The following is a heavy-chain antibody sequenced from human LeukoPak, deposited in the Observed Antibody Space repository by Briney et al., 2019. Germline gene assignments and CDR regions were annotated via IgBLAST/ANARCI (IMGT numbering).Heavy chain of an antibody. CDR3: ARTSGYSYGYGGFDY. J-gene: IGHJ4*02. Sequence: SETLSLTCTVSGASISSYYWSWIRQPPGKGLEWIGRIYTSGSTNYNPSLKSRVTISVDTSKNHFSLKLSSVTAADTAVYYCARTSGYSYGYGGFDYWGQGTLVTVSS. V-gene: IGHV4-4*08. CDR1: GASISSYY. D-gene: IGHD5-18*01. CDR2: IYTSGST.